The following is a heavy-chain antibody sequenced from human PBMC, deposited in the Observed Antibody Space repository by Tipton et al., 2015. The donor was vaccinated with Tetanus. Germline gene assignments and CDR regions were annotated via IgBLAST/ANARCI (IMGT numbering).Heavy chain of an antibody. CDR1: GYSFTSYW. V-gene: IGHV5-51*01. CDR2: IYPGDSDT. CDR3: ARQRGSGSYSFGGDFDY. D-gene: IGHD1-26*01. Sequence: QSGPEVKKPGASVKVSCKASGYSFTSYWIGWVRQMPGKGLEWMGIIYPGDSDTRYSPSFQGQVTISADKSISTAYLQWSSLKASDTAMYYCARQRGSGSYSFGGDFDYWGQGTLVTVSS. J-gene: IGHJ4*02.